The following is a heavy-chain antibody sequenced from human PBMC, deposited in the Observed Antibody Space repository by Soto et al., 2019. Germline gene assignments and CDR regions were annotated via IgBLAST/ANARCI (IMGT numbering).Heavy chain of an antibody. CDR2: IIPIFGTA. CDR1: GGTFSSYA. CDR3: ARDLKEYYYDSSGYYAY. J-gene: IGHJ4*02. D-gene: IGHD3-22*01. V-gene: IGHV1-69*06. Sequence: GASVKVSCKASGGTFSSYAISWVRQAPEQGLEWMGGIIPIFGTANYAQKFQGRVTITADKSTSTAHMELSSLRSEDTAVYYCARDLKEYYYDSSGYYAYWGQGTLVTVSS.